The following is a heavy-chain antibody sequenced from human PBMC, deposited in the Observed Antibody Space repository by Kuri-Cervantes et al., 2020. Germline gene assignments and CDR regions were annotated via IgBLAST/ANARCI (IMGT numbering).Heavy chain of an antibody. Sequence: GESLKISRAASGFTFTNYYMSWIRQAPGKGLEWVSYITNSGRTTYYADSVKGRFTVSRDNAKNSPYLQMNSLRAEDTAVYYCARDRGIVDVSTDYYMDVWGKGTTVTVSS. CDR1: GFTFTNYY. CDR2: ITNSGRTT. J-gene: IGHJ6*03. V-gene: IGHV3-11*01. D-gene: IGHD2-15*01. CDR3: ARDRGIVDVSTDYYMDV.